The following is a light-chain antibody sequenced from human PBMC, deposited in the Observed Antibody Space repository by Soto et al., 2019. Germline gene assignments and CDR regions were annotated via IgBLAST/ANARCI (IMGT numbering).Light chain of an antibody. CDR3: QQRSNWPIT. J-gene: IGKJ5*01. V-gene: IGKV3-11*01. CDR1: QSVSSY. Sequence: EIVLTPSPATLSLSPVERATLSCRASQSVSSYLAWYQKKPGQAPRLLIYDASNRATGTPARISGSGSGTDFTLTIGSLEPEDSAVYFCQQRSNWPITFGQGTRLEIK. CDR2: DAS.